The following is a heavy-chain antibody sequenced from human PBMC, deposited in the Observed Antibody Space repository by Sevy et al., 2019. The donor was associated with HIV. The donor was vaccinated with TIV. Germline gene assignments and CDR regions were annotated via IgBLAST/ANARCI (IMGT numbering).Heavy chain of an antibody. Sequence: GGSLRLSCAASGFTFSSYAMSWVRQAPGKGLEWVSNFSFGGGKINYADSVKGRFTISRDNSKNTLYLQMHSLGAEDKAVYYCAREGCSKPHDYWGQGTLVTVSS. CDR1: GFTFSSYA. V-gene: IGHV3-23*01. J-gene: IGHJ4*02. CDR3: AREGCSKPHDY. D-gene: IGHD3-10*02. CDR2: FSFGGGKI.